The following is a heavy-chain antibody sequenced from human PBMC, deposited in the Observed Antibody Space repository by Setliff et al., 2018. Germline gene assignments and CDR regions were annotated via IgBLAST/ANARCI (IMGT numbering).Heavy chain of an antibody. V-gene: IGHV4-39*07. J-gene: IGHJ4*02. D-gene: IGHD3-3*01. CDR1: GGSISSGSYY. CDR2: IYYSGST. CDR3: ARRATYYNFWSGYYDY. Sequence: SETLSLTCTVSGGSISSGSYYWSWIRQPPGKGLEWIGSIYYSGSTYYNPSLKSRVTISVDTSKNQFSLKLSSVTAADTAVYYCARRATYYNFWSGYYDYWGQGTLVTV.